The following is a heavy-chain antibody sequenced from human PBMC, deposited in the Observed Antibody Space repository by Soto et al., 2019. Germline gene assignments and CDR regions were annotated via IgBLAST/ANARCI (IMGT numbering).Heavy chain of an antibody. Sequence: SETLSLTCSVSDYSISSGFYWGWIRQPPGEGLEWIGNIYHSGSTYHNPSLKSRVTISVDTSKNQFSLKLRSVTAADTAVYYCARALYGDYAAYYYGMDVWGQGHTVTVS. CDR1: DYSISSGFY. V-gene: IGHV4-38-2*01. CDR3: ARALYGDYAAYYYGMDV. D-gene: IGHD4-17*01. J-gene: IGHJ6*02. CDR2: IYHSGST.